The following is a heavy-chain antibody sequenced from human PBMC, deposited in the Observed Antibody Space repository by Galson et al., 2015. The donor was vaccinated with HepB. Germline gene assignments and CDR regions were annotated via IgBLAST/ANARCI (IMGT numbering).Heavy chain of an antibody. CDR3: ARDTTGYYFDY. J-gene: IGHJ4*02. CDR1: GGTFSSYA. CDR2: IIPILGIA. Sequence: SVKVSCKASGGTFSSYAISWVRQAPGQGLEWMGRIIPILGIANYAQKFQGRVTITADKSTSTAYMELSSLRSEDTAVYYCARDTTGYYFDYWGQGTLVTVSS. V-gene: IGHV1-69*04. D-gene: IGHD1-1*01.